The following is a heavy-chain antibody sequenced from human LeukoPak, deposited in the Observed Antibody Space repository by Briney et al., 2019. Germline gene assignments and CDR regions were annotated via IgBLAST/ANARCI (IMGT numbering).Heavy chain of an antibody. CDR1: GFTFSNFA. CDR2: ISYDGSNK. V-gene: IGHV3-30-3*01. J-gene: IGHJ4*02. CDR3: ARGQQGYFDY. Sequence: GGSLRLSCAASGFTFSNFAMHWVRQAPGKGLKWVAVISYDGSNKNYADSVKGRFTISRDNSKNTLYLQMNSLRAEDTAVYYCARGQQGYFDYWGQGTLVTVSS.